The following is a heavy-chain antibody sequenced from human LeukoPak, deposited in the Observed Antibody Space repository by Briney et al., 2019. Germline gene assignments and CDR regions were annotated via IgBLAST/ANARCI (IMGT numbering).Heavy chain of an antibody. J-gene: IGHJ4*02. CDR3: ARRSSGYEDYFDY. D-gene: IGHD5-12*01. CDR1: GGSISSYH. V-gene: IGHV4-59*01. CDR2: IYYSGST. Sequence: PSETLSLTCTVSGGSISSYHWSWIRQPPGKVLEWIGYIYYSGSTNYNPSLKSRVTISVDTSKNQFSLKLSSVTAADTAVYYCARRSSGYEDYFDYWGQGTLVTVSS.